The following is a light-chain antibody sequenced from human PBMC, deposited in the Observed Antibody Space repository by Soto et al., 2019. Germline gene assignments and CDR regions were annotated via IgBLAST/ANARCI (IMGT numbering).Light chain of an antibody. J-gene: IGKJ1*01. CDR3: HQYYSYPKT. CDR1: DSIRSW. V-gene: IGKV1-5*03. CDR2: KAS. Sequence: DIQMTQSPSTLSASVGDRVTITCRASDSIRSWLAWYQQKPGKAPKLLLYKASSLQSGVPSRFSGDGSGTEFTLTINSLQPDDFATYYCHQYYSYPKTFGQGTKVDIK.